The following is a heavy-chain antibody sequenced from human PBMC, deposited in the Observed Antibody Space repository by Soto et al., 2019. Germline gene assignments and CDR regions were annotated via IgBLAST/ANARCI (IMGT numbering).Heavy chain of an antibody. Sequence: QVQLRESGPGLVMPSQTLSLTCTVSGDSISSGNKYWSWIRQPPGKGLEWIGYIFSSGTTYYNPSLKSRLTMSVEASQHQFYLKLNSLTDADTAVYFCARVPSPFDYYYAMDVWGQGTKVTVSS. CDR3: ARVPSPFDYYYAMDV. J-gene: IGHJ6*02. CDR1: GDSISSGNKY. V-gene: IGHV4-30-4*01. CDR2: IFSSGTT. D-gene: IGHD3-16*01.